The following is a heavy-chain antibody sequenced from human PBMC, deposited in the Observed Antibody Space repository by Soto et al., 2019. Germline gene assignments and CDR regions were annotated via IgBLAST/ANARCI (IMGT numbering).Heavy chain of an antibody. CDR1: GFTFSSYS. J-gene: IGHJ4*02. D-gene: IGHD3-10*01. V-gene: IGHV3-48*01. CDR2: ISSSSSTI. Sequence: PGGSLRLSCAASGFTFSSYSMNWVRQAPGKGLEWVSYISSSSSTIYYADSVKGRFTISRDNAKNSLYLQMNSLRAEDTAVYYCATLILEYYYGSGPRRTFDYWGQGTLVTVSS. CDR3: ATLILEYYYGSGPRRTFDY.